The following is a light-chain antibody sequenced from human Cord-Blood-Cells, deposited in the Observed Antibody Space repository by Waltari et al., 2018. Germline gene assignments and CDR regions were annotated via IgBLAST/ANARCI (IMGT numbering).Light chain of an antibody. V-gene: IGLV3-21*02. CDR1: NIGRKS. J-gene: IGLJ1*01. CDR3: QVWDSSSDLFV. CDR2: DDS. Sequence: SYVLTQPPSVSVAPGQTARITCGGKNIGRKSVHEYQQKPGQAPVLVVYDDSDRPSGIPERFSGSNSGNTATLTISRVEAGDEADYYCQVWDSSSDLFVFGTGTKVTVL.